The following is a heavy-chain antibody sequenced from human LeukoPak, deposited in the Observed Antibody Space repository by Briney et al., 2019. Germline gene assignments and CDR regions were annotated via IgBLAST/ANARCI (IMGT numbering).Heavy chain of an antibody. J-gene: IGHJ3*02. CDR2: IYYSGST. V-gene: IGHV4-39*07. CDR3: ARAKYYYDSSGYRITDAFDI. D-gene: IGHD3-22*01. Sequence: SETLSLTCTVSGGSISSSSYYWGWIRQPPGKGLEWIGSIYYSGSTYYNPSLKSRVTISVDTSKNQFSLKLSSVTAADTAVYYCARAKYYYDSSGYRITDAFDIWGQGTMVTVSS. CDR1: GGSISSSSYY.